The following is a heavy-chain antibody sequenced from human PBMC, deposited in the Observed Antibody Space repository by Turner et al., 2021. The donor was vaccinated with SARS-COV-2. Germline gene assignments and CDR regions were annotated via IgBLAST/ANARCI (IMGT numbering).Heavy chain of an antibody. CDR3: ARGRADTSSWYGWGAFDI. J-gene: IGHJ3*02. Sequence: QVQLVESGGGVVQPGRSLRLSCAAAGLTFSSYGMHWVRQAPGKGLEWVAVIWYDGSNKYYADSVKGRFTISRDNSKNTLYLQMNSLRAEDTAVYYCARGRADTSSWYGWGAFDIWGQGTMVTISS. D-gene: IGHD6-13*01. CDR2: IWYDGSNK. CDR1: GLTFSSYG. V-gene: IGHV3-33*01.